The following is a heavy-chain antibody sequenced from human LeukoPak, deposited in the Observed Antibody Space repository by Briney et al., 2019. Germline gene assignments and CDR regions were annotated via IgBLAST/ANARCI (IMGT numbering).Heavy chain of an antibody. D-gene: IGHD4-17*01. J-gene: IGHJ4*02. Sequence: ASVKVSCKASGYTFTTYGISWVRQAPGQGLGWMGWISGYNGNTTYAQNFQGRVTVSTDTSTTTAYMELRSLRSDDTAVYYCARDWWYGDYSIGNNWGQGTLVTVSS. CDR1: GYTFTTYG. V-gene: IGHV1-18*01. CDR2: ISGYNGNT. CDR3: ARDWWYGDYSIGNN.